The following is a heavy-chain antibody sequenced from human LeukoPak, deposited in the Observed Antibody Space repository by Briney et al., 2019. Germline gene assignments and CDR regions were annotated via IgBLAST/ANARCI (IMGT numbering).Heavy chain of an antibody. J-gene: IGHJ4*02. D-gene: IGHD1-26*01. CDR3: ARDTPTYFDY. CDR1: GGSVSSGSYY. Sequence: SETLSLTCAVSGGSVSSGSYYWSWIRQPPGKGLEWIGYIYYSGSTNYNPSLKSRVTISVDTSRNQFSLKLSSVTAADTAVYYCARDTPTYFDYWGQGTLVTVSS. CDR2: IYYSGST. V-gene: IGHV4-61*01.